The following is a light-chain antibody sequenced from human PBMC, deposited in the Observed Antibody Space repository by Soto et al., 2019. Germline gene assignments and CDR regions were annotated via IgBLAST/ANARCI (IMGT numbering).Light chain of an antibody. CDR1: QSISSW. V-gene: IGKV1-5*01. Sequence: DLHITHSPFTPSDPVGDRVTNPCPASQSISSWLAWYQQKPGKAPKLLIYDASSLESGVPSRFSGSASGTEFTLTISSLQPDDFATYYCQQYNTYPWTVGQGTKVDIK. CDR2: DAS. CDR3: QQYNTYPWT. J-gene: IGKJ1*01.